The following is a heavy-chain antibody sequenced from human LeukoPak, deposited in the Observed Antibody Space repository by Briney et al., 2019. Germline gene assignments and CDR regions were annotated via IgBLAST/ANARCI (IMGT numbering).Heavy chain of an antibody. CDR3: ARSLPAYYYDSSGYYDY. CDR2: INPNSGGT. Sequence: ASVKVSCKASGYTFTGYYMHWVRQAPGQGLEWMGWINPNSGGTNYAQKFQGRVTMTRDTSISTAHMELSRLRSDDTAVYYCARSLPAYYYDSSGYYDYWGQGTLVTVSS. CDR1: GYTFTGYY. J-gene: IGHJ4*02. D-gene: IGHD3-22*01. V-gene: IGHV1-2*02.